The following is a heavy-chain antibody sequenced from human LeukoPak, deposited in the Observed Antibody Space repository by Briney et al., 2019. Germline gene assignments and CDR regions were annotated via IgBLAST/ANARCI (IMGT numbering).Heavy chain of an antibody. Sequence: GGSLRLSCAASGFTFSSYGMHWVRQAPGKGLEWVAVIWYDGSNKYYADSVKGRFTISRDNSKNTLYPQMNSLRAEDTAVYYCARALVVVPAAHFDYWGQGTLVTVSS. CDR2: IWYDGSNK. J-gene: IGHJ4*02. D-gene: IGHD2-2*01. V-gene: IGHV3-33*01. CDR1: GFTFSSYG. CDR3: ARALVVVPAAHFDY.